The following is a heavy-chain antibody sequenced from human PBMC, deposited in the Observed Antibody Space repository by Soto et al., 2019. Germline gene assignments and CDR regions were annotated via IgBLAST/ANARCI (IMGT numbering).Heavy chain of an antibody. J-gene: IGHJ6*02. CDR3: ARRGFHDYVWGSYRYQGGSGYYGMDV. Sequence: SVEVSWKGSGGAFSSYAISWVLQAPGQGLEWMGGIIPIFGTANYAQKFQGRVTITADESTSTAYMELSSLRSEDTAVYYCARRGFHDYVWGSYRYQGGSGYYGMDVWGQGTTVTVSS. CDR2: IIPIFGTA. CDR1: GGAFSSYA. V-gene: IGHV1-69*13. D-gene: IGHD3-16*02.